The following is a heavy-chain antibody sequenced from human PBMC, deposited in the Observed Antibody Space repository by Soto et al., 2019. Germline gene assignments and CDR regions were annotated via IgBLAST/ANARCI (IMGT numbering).Heavy chain of an antibody. CDR2: IIPIFGTA. V-gene: IGHV1-69*13. J-gene: IGHJ3*02. Sequence: ASVKVSCKASGGTFSSYAISWVRQAPGQGLEWMGGIIPIFGTANYAQKFQGRVTITADESTSTAYMELSSLRSEDTAVYYCARGDCSGGSCNTRAFDIWGQGTMVTVS. CDR3: ARGDCSGGSCNTRAFDI. CDR1: GGTFSSYA. D-gene: IGHD2-15*01.